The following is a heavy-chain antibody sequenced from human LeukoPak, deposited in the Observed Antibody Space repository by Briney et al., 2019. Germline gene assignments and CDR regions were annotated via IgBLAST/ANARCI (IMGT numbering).Heavy chain of an antibody. Sequence: GGSLRLSCAASGFTFSDYYMSWIRQAPGKGLEWVSAISGSGGSTYYADSVKGRFTISRDNSKNTLYLQMNSLRAEDTAVYYCAKDSGYSGYEPSPLDYWGQGTLVTVSS. V-gene: IGHV3-23*01. CDR1: GFTFSDYY. D-gene: IGHD5-12*01. CDR3: AKDSGYSGYEPSPLDY. CDR2: ISGSGGST. J-gene: IGHJ4*02.